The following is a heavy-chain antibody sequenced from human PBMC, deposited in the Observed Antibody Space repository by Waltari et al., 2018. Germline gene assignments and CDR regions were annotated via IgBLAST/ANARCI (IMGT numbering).Heavy chain of an antibody. Sequence: QVQLQESGPGLVKPSETLSLTCAVSVYSISSGYYWGWIRQPPGKGLEWSGSIYHSGSTYQNPSLKSRLNISLDTSKNQFSLKLSSVTAADTAVFYCARHPEQLVGYRYFDLWGRGTLVTVSS. CDR2: IYHSGST. J-gene: IGHJ2*01. CDR1: VYSISSGYY. V-gene: IGHV4-38-2*01. CDR3: ARHPEQLVGYRYFDL. D-gene: IGHD6-6*01.